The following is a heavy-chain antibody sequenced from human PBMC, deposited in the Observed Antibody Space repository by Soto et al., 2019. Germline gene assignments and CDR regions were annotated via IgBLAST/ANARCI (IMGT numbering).Heavy chain of an antibody. Sequence: GASLQISCKGSCYSFTSYWISWVRQMPGKGLEWMGRIDPSDSYTNYSPSFQGHVTISADKSISTAYLQWISLKASDTAMSYCARRSVGSIASHWGQGTLVTVSS. D-gene: IGHD6-6*01. CDR2: IDPSDSYT. CDR3: ARRSVGSIASH. CDR1: CYSFTSYW. V-gene: IGHV5-10-1*01. J-gene: IGHJ4*02.